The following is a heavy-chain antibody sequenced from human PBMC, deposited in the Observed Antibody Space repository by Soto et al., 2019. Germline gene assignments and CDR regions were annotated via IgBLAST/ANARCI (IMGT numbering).Heavy chain of an antibody. CDR1: GGTFSSYA. CDR3: ARHPGIAVGTYYFDY. J-gene: IGHJ4*02. Sequence: ASVKVSCKASGGTFSSYAISWVRQAPGQGLEWMGGIIPIFGTANYAQKFQGRVTITADESTSTAYMELSSLRSEDTAVYYCARHPGIAVGTYYFDYWGQGTLVTVSS. CDR2: IIPIFGTA. D-gene: IGHD6-19*01. V-gene: IGHV1-69*13.